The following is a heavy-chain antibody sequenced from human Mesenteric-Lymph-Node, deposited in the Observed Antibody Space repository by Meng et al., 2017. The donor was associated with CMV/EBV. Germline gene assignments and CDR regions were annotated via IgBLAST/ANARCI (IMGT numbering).Heavy chain of an antibody. V-gene: IGHV3-74*01. J-gene: IGHJ4*02. D-gene: IGHD3-22*01. Sequence: GGSLRLSCAASGFTFSSYSMNWVRQAPGKGLEWVSRINSDGSSTSYADSVKGRFTISRDNAKNTLYLQMNSLRAEDTAVYYCASQSPLPSSAVYWGQGTLVTVSS. CDR2: INSDGSST. CDR1: GFTFSSYS. CDR3: ASQSPLPSSAVY.